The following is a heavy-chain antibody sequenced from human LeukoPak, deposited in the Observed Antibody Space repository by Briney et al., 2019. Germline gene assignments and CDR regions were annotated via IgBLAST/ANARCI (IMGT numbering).Heavy chain of an antibody. V-gene: IGHV4-38-2*01. CDR1: GYLISTDYY. Sequence: PSKTLSLTCDVSGYLISTDYYWGWIRKPPGKGLEWIGAVYHTGSAYYNPSLKSRVTISVDTSKNQLSLQLTSVTAADTAVYYCARGGVVVAVYFGFWGQGTLVTVSS. CDR3: ARGGVVVAVYFGF. J-gene: IGHJ4*02. CDR2: VYHTGSA. D-gene: IGHD2-15*01.